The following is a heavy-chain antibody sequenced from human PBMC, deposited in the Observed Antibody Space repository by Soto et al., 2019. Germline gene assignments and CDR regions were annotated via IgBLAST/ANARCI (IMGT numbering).Heavy chain of an antibody. CDR3: AREVITFGGVIVLDY. CDR2: IYTSGST. J-gene: IGHJ4*02. D-gene: IGHD3-16*02. Sequence: LSLTCTVSGGSISSYYWSWIRQPAGKGLEWIGRIYTSGSTNYNPSLKSRVTMSVDTSKNQFSLKLSSVTAADTAVYYCAREVITFGGVIVLDYWGQGTLVTVSS. CDR1: GGSISSYY. V-gene: IGHV4-4*07.